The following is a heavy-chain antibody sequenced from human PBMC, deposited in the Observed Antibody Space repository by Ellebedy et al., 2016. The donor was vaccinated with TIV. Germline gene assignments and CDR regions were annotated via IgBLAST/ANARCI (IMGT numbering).Heavy chain of an antibody. CDR3: AKVPIGYCSSTSCYVRANYYYYGIDV. CDR2: ISGSVGST. J-gene: IGHJ6*02. CDR1: GFTFSSYA. D-gene: IGHD2-2*01. Sequence: GESLKISCAASGFTFSSYAMRWVRQAPGKGLEWVSAISGSVGSTYYADSVKGRFTISRDNSKNTLYLQMNILRAEDTAVYYCAKVPIGYCSSTSCYVRANYYYYGIDVWGQGTTVTVSS. V-gene: IGHV3-23*01.